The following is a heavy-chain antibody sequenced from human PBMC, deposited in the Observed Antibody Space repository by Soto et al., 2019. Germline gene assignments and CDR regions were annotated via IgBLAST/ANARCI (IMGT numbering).Heavy chain of an antibody. CDR2: ISYDGSNK. CDR3: AKDAGIAAAGTDY. V-gene: IGHV3-30*18. CDR1: GFTFSSYG. D-gene: IGHD6-13*01. J-gene: IGHJ4*02. Sequence: GGSLRLSCAASGFTFSSYGMHWVRQAPGKGLEWVAVISYDGSNKYYADSVKDRFTISRDNSKNTLYLQMNSLRAEDTAVYYCAKDAGIAAAGTDYWGQGTLVTVSS.